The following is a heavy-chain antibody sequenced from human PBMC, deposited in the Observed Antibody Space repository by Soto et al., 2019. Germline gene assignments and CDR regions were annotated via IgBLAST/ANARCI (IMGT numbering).Heavy chain of an antibody. CDR2: IVVGSGNT. D-gene: IGHD3-22*01. V-gene: IGHV1-58*01. Sequence: SVKVSCKASGFTFTSSAVQWVRQARGQRLEWIGWIVVGSGNTNYAQKFQERVTITRDMSTSTVYMELSSLRSEDTAVYYCAANPSHTYYYDSSGYPMAFDIWGQGTMVTVSS. CDR1: GFTFTSSA. CDR3: AANPSHTYYYDSSGYPMAFDI. J-gene: IGHJ3*02.